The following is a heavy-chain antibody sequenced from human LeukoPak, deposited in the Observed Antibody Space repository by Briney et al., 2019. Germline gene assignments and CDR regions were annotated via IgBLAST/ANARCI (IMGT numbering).Heavy chain of an antibody. D-gene: IGHD3-10*01. CDR3: AKIRGYYYYYGMDV. CDR2: MSGSGGST. J-gene: IGHJ6*02. Sequence: GGSLRLSCAASGFTFSSYAMSRVRQAPGKGLEWVSAMSGSGGSTYYADSVKGRFTISRDNSKNTLYLQMNSLRAEDTAVYYCAKIRGYYYYYGMDVWGQGTTVTVSS. CDR1: GFTFSSYA. V-gene: IGHV3-23*01.